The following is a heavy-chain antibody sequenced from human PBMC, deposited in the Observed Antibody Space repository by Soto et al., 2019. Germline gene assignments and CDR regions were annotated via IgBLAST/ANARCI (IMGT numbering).Heavy chain of an antibody. CDR3: ASRGNYDNRAFDL. CDR2: INADGTST. J-gene: IGHJ3*01. V-gene: IGHV3-74*01. Sequence: GGSLRLSCAASGFAFSSSWMHWVRQVPGKGLVWVSRINADGTSTNYADSVKGRFTISRDNAKNTLYLQMDSLRADDTAVYFCASRGNYDNRAFDLWGQGTVVTVSS. D-gene: IGHD3-10*01. CDR1: GFAFSSSW.